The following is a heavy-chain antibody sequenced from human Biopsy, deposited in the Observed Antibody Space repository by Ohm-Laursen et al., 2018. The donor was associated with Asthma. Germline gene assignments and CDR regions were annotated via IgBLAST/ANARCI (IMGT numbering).Heavy chain of an antibody. CDR3: AREFGAGDSDGDDLTLTHYYGMDV. CDR2: ISWNSGHI. Sequence: SLRLSCAASGFSLDDYAMYWVRQAPGKGLEWVSVISWNSGHIAYADSVKGRFTISRDTAKNSLYLQMNNLRVEDTAFYYCAREFGAGDSDGDDLTLTHYYGMDVWGQGTTVTVSS. J-gene: IGHJ6*02. V-gene: IGHV3-9*01. D-gene: IGHD4-17*01. CDR1: GFSLDDYA.